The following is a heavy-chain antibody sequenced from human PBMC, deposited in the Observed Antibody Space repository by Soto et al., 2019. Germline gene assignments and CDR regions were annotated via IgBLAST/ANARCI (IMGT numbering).Heavy chain of an antibody. Sequence: QVTLKESGPVLVQATETLTLTCNVSGFSLTNVQKGLAWIRQPPGKALEWLAHILSDVEQSYKSSLKKRLTISQDTSKMQVVLVMTTVEPLDTATYYCARTSGRVGASQVDLGGQG. CDR2: ILSDVEQ. CDR1: GFSLTNVQKG. CDR3: ARTSGRVGASQVDL. J-gene: IGHJ1*01. D-gene: IGHD3-10*01. V-gene: IGHV2-26*01.